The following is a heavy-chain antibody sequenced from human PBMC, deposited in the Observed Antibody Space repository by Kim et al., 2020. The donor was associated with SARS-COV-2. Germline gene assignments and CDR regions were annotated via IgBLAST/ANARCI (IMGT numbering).Heavy chain of an antibody. D-gene: IGHD5-12*01. CDR3: AKLETSFEISNGYKGVHYFDH. V-gene: IGHV3-53*01. CDR1: GFSVSNNY. Sequence: GGSLRLSCAASGFSVSNNYMTWVRQAPGKGLEWISVLYSGGGTYYGDSVRGRFTISRDDSKNTLFLEMNSLRDEDTAVYYCAKLETSFEISNGYKGVHYFDHWGQGALVTVSS. J-gene: IGHJ4*02. CDR2: LYSGGGT.